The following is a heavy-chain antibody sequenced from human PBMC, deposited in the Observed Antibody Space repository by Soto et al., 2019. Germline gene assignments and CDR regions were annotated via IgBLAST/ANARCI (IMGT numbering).Heavy chain of an antibody. D-gene: IGHD7-27*01. CDR1: GYTFTSYY. CDR3: ARDNWATAIDY. J-gene: IGHJ4*02. V-gene: IGHV1-46*01. CDR2: INPSGGST. Sequence: ASVKVSCKASGYTFTSYYMHWVRQAPGQGLEWMGIINPSGGSTSYAQKFQGRVTMTTDTSTSTAYMELRSLRSDDTAVYYCARDNWATAIDYWGQGTLVTVSS.